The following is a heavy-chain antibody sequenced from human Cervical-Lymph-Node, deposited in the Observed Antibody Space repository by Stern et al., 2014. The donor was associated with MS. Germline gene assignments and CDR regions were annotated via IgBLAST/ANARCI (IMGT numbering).Heavy chain of an antibody. CDR1: GGSISSGSDY. Sequence: VQLQESGPGLVKPSQTLSLTCTVSGGSISSGSDYWSWIRQPVGKGLEWIGRIHPRGSAFYTPSLQSRVTIFTDTSLPHFPPALTSATAADTAIYYCASGYRIFDYWGQGILVTVSS. CDR2: IHPRGSA. D-gene: IGHD5-18*01. J-gene: IGHJ4*02. CDR3: ASGYRIFDY. V-gene: IGHV4-61*02.